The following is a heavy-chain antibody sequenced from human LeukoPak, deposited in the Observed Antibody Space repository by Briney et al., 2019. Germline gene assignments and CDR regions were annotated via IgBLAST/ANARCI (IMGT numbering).Heavy chain of an antibody. CDR3: ARGLFFGGYGPSRGVGY. J-gene: IGHJ4*02. Sequence: GASVKVSCKASGYTFTGYDINWVRQATGQGLEWMGWMNPNSGNTGYAQKFQGRVTITRNTSISTAYMELSSLRSEDTAVYYCARGLFFGGYGPSRGVGYWGQGTLVTVSS. CDR1: GYTFTGYD. CDR2: MNPNSGNT. V-gene: IGHV1-8*03. D-gene: IGHD5-12*01.